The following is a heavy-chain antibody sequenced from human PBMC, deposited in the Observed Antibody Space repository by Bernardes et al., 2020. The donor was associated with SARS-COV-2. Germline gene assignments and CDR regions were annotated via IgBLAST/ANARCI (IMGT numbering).Heavy chain of an antibody. Sequence: GGSLSLSCSASGFIFGSYAMHWVRQAPGKGLEYVSTISSNGGSTYYADSVKGRFTISRDNSKNTLYLQMSSLRAEDTSEYYCVKGHYYNSGSYEYWGQGTLVTVSS. J-gene: IGHJ4*02. V-gene: IGHV3-64D*06. D-gene: IGHD3-10*01. CDR2: ISSNGGST. CDR1: GFIFGSYA. CDR3: VKGHYYNSGSYEY.